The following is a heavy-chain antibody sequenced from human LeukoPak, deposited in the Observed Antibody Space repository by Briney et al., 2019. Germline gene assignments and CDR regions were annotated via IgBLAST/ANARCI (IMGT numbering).Heavy chain of an antibody. CDR3: AKGHYGDYGRSSYYYYYMDV. V-gene: IGHV3-30*02. CDR2: IRYDGSNK. Sequence: PGGSLRLSCAASGFTFSSYGMHWVRQAPGKGLEWVAFIRYDGSNKYYADSVKGRFTISRDNSKNTLYLQMNSLRAEDTAVYYCAKGHYGDYGRSSYYYYYMDVWGKGTTVTVSS. D-gene: IGHD4-17*01. J-gene: IGHJ6*03. CDR1: GFTFSSYG.